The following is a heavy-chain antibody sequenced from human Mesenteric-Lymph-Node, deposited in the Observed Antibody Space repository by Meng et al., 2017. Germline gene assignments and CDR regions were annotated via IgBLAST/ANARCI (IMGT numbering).Heavy chain of an antibody. CDR3: ARGYYGGNSDFDY. CDR2: IWSDGSNR. CDR1: GVTSSRDG. D-gene: IGHD4-23*01. Sequence: QVQLVESGGGGVQLGRSLRLPGAASGVTSSRDGMHWVRQAPGKGLEWVAVIWSDGSNRYYADSVKGRFAISRDISKNTLILQMNSLRAEDTAVYYCARGYYGGNSDFDYWGQGTLVTVSS. J-gene: IGHJ4*02. V-gene: IGHV3-33*01.